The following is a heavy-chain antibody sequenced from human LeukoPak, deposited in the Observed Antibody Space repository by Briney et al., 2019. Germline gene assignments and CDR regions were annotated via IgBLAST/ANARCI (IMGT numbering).Heavy chain of an antibody. Sequence: GESLKISCKCSGYSFTRHWIGWVRQMPGKGLEWMGIINPGDSDTRYSPSSQGQVTISADKSINTAYLQWSSLKASDTAMYYCARAAYCGANCYSVGWFDSWGQGTLVTVSS. CDR3: ARAAYCGANCYSVGWFDS. J-gene: IGHJ5*01. D-gene: IGHD2-21*02. CDR1: GYSFTRHW. V-gene: IGHV5-51*01. CDR2: INPGDSDT.